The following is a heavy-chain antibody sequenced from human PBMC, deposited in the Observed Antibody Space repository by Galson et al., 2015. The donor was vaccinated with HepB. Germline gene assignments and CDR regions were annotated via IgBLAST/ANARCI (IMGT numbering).Heavy chain of an antibody. D-gene: IGHD6-19*01. V-gene: IGHV5-51*01. CDR1: GYSFTSYW. CDR3: ARQDLQRIAVAGTVLSLMSAFDI. J-gene: IGHJ3*02. CDR2: IYPGDSDT. Sequence: QSGAEVKKPGESLKISCKGSGYSFTSYWIGWVRQMPGKGLEWMGIIYPGDSDTRYSPSFQGQVTISADKSISTAYLQWSSLKASNTAMYYGARQDLQRIAVAGTVLSLMSAFDIWGPGTMVTVSS.